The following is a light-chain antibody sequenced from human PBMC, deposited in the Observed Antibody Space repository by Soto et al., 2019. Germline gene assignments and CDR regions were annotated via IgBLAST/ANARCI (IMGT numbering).Light chain of an antibody. V-gene: IGKV3-15*01. Sequence: EIVMTQSPATLSVSPGERATLSCRASQSDSSNLAWYQQKPGQAPRLLIYGASTRATGIPARFSGSGSGTEFTLTISSLQSEDFAVYYCQQYNNWPPLFGQGTKLEIK. CDR1: QSDSSN. CDR3: QQYNNWPPL. CDR2: GAS. J-gene: IGKJ2*01.